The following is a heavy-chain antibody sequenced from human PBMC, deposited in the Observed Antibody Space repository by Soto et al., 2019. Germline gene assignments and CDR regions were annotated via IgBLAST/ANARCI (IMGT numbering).Heavy chain of an antibody. V-gene: IGHV3-23*01. D-gene: IGHD3-10*01. Sequence: GGSLRLSCAASGFTFSSYAMNWVRQAPGKGLEWVSGISGGGGATYYADSVKGRFTISRDNSKNTLYLQMNSLRAEDTAVYYCAKQSHGSGSYYNGVFFDYWGQGT. J-gene: IGHJ4*02. CDR2: ISGGGGAT. CDR3: AKQSHGSGSYYNGVFFDY. CDR1: GFTFSSYA.